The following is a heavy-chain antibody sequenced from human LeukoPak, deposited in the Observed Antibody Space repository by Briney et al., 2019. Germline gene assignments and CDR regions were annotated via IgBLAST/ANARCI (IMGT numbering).Heavy chain of an antibody. D-gene: IGHD6-13*01. Sequence: PGGSLRLSCAASGFTFSRYWMHWVRQVPGKGLVWVSRINSDGSSTTYADSVKGRFTISRDNAKNSLYLQMNSLSAEDTAVYYCTRDQHVYWGQGTLVTVSS. J-gene: IGHJ4*02. CDR2: INSDGSST. V-gene: IGHV3-74*01. CDR3: TRDQHVY. CDR1: GFTFSRYW.